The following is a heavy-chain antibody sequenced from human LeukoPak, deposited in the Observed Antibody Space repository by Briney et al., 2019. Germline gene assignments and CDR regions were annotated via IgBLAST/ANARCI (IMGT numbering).Heavy chain of an antibody. CDR2: IWYDGTNK. V-gene: IGHV3-33*01. CDR3: ARDRSVLWLDP. D-gene: IGHD2-15*01. Sequence: PGGSLRLSCAASGFTFSNFGMHWVRQAPGKGLEWVAVIWYDGTNKYYADSVKGRFTISRDNSKNTLYLHMNSLRAEDTAVYFCARDRSVLWLDPWGQGTQLTVSS. CDR1: GFTFSNFG. J-gene: IGHJ5*02.